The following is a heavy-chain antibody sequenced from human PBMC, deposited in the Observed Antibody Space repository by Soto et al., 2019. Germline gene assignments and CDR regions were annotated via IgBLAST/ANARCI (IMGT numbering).Heavy chain of an antibody. Sequence: ASVKVSCKTSGYSFIKNAIHWVRQAPGQRPEWMGWINVGTDETKYSEKFQGRVTITTDTSASTAYMELTSLGSEDTAVYYCARLEAGVKLDYWGQGTPVTAPQ. V-gene: IGHV1-3*01. CDR2: INVGTDET. J-gene: IGHJ4*02. CDR3: ARLEAGVKLDY. CDR1: GYSFIKNA.